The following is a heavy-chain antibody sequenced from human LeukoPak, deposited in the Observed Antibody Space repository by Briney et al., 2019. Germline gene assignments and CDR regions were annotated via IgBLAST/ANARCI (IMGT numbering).Heavy chain of an antibody. Sequence: SETLSLTCTVSGGSISSSSYYWGWIRQPPGKGLEWIGSIYYGGSTYYNPSPKSRVTISVDTSKNQFSLTLSSVTAADTAVYYCATAFSSSWFDYWGQGTLVTVSS. J-gene: IGHJ4*02. CDR2: IYYGGST. CDR1: GGSISSSSYY. CDR3: ATAFSSSWFDY. D-gene: IGHD6-13*01. V-gene: IGHV4-39*01.